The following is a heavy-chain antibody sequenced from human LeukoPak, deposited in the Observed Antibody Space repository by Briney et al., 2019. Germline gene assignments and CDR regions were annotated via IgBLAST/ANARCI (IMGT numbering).Heavy chain of an antibody. CDR1: GGSISSYY. V-gene: IGHV4-59*01. CDR2: IYYSGST. D-gene: IGHD5-18*01. J-gene: IGHJ6*02. CDR3: ARRGAMVDAMQYYYYGMDV. Sequence: SETLSLTCTVSGGSISSYYWSWIRQPPGKGLEWIGYIYYSGSTNYNPSLKSRVTISVDTSKYQFSLKLSSVTAADTAVYYCARRGAMVDAMQYYYYGMDVWGQGTTVTVSS.